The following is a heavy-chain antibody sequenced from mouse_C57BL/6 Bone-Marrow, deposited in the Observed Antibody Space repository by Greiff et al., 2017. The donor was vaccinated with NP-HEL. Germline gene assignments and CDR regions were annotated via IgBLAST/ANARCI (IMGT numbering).Heavy chain of an antibody. CDR3: ATQWYFDV. Sequence: EVKVEESGGGLVQPGGSLKLSCAASGFTFSDYYMYWVRQTPEKRLAWVAYISNGGGSTYYPDTVKGRFPISRDNAKNTLYLQMSRLKSEYTAMYYCATQWYFDVWGTGTTVTVSS. V-gene: IGHV5-12*01. CDR2: ISNGGGST. J-gene: IGHJ1*03. CDR1: GFTFSDYY.